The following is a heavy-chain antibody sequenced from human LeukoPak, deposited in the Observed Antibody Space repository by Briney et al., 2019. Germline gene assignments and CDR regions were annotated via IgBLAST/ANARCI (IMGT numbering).Heavy chain of an antibody. CDR3: ARDLHGGYGMDV. V-gene: IGHV4-34*01. CDR1: GGSFSGYY. D-gene: IGHD3-10*01. J-gene: IGHJ6*02. CDR2: INHSGST. Sequence: SETLSLTCAVYGGSFSGYYWSWIRQPPGKGLEWIGEINHSGSTNYNPSLKSRVTISVDTSKNQFSLKLSSVTAADTAVYYCARDLHGGYGMDVWGQGTTVTVSS.